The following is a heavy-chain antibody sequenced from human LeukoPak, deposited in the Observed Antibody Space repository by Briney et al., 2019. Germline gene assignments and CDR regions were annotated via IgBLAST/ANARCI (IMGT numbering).Heavy chain of an antibody. Sequence: PGGSLRLSCAASGFTFSSYGMHWVRQAPGKGLEWVAFIQYNGGNKYYADSVKGRFTTSRDNSKSTVYLQMNSLRVEDTAVYYCAKDYDYGDYATDYWGQGTLVTVSS. D-gene: IGHD4-17*01. CDR1: GFTFSSYG. V-gene: IGHV3-30*02. CDR2: IQYNGGNK. J-gene: IGHJ4*02. CDR3: AKDYDYGDYATDY.